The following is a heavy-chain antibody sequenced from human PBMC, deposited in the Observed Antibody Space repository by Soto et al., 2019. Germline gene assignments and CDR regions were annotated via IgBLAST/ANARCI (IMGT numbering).Heavy chain of an antibody. CDR3: ASGGSSNWFDP. D-gene: IGHD1-26*01. CDR1: SGSISSADYY. CDR2: IYYTGSA. J-gene: IGHJ5*02. V-gene: IGHV4-30-4*01. Sequence: SETLSLTCTVSSGSISSADYYWSWIRQPPGKGLEWIGYIYYTGSAYYNPSLKSRVTMSVDTSKNQFSLKVTSVTAADTAVYYCASGGSSNWFDPWGQGTLVTSPQ.